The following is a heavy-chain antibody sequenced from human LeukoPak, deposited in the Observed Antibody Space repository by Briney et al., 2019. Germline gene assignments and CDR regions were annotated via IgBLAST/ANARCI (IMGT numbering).Heavy chain of an antibody. CDR2: ISGSGSDI. CDR3: ARGFDCSSGSCSCMDV. V-gene: IGHV3-11*01. Sequence: PGGSLRLSCVASGFPFSDYYMSWIRQAPGKGLDWVSYISGSGSDIYYADSVKGRFTISRDNAKNSLHLQMNSLGAEDTAVYYCARGFDCSSGSCSCMDVWGQGTTVIVSS. CDR1: GFPFSDYY. J-gene: IGHJ6*02. D-gene: IGHD2-15*01.